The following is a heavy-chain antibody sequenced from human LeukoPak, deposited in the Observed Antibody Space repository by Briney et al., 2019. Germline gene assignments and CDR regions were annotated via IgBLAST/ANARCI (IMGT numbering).Heavy chain of an antibody. V-gene: IGHV4-4*07. J-gene: IGHJ4*02. CDR2: VYTSGNT. Sequence: TSETLSLTCTVSGGSINTEYWSWIRQPAGRGLEWSGRVYTSGNTKYNASLQSRVTMSIDTSTKQFFLKLSSVTAADTAVYYCARETLVGTTNYFDNWGQGTLVTVSS. CDR3: ARETLVGTTNYFDN. D-gene: IGHD1-26*01. CDR1: GGSINTEY.